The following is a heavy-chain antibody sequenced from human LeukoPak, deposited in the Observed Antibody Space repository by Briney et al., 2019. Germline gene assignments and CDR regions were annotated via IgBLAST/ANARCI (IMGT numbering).Heavy chain of an antibody. CDR1: GFTFGTFG. Sequence: GGSLRLSCAASGFTFGTFGNYAMSWVRQAPGKGLEWVSSISSSSSYIYYADSVKGRFTISRDNAKNSLYLQMNSLRAEDTAVYYCAKDHGVAWFGELSRLFDYWGQGTLVTVSS. CDR2: ISSSSSYI. V-gene: IGHV3-21*01. D-gene: IGHD3-10*01. J-gene: IGHJ4*02. CDR3: AKDHGVAWFGELSRLFDY.